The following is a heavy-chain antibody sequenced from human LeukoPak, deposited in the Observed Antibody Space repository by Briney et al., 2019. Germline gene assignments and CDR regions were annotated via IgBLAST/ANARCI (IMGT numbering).Heavy chain of an antibody. CDR1: GYSFTSYW. V-gene: IGHV5-51*01. J-gene: IGHJ4*02. CDR2: IYPGDSDT. Sequence: GGALEISCKGSGYSFTSYWIGWVRQMPGKGLEGMGIIYPGDSDTRYSPSFQGQVTISADKSISTAYLQWSSLKASDTAMYYCARRVGLGYSSGWYWDWGQGTLVTVSS. D-gene: IGHD6-19*01. CDR3: ARRVGLGYSSGWYWD.